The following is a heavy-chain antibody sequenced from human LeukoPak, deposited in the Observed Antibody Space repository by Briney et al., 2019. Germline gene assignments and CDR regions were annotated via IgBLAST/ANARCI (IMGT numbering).Heavy chain of an antibody. CDR2: IYYSGST. V-gene: IGHV4-61*08. D-gene: IGHD5-24*01. CDR3: ARDRRGRDGYNYYSYYYYGMDV. J-gene: IGHJ6*02. Sequence: SETLSLTCTVSGGSISSGGYYWSWIRQPPGKGLEWIGYIYYSGSTNYNPSLKSRVTISVDTSKNQFSLKLSSVTAADTAVYYCARDRRGRDGYNYYSYYYYGMDVWGQGTTVTVSS. CDR1: GGSISSGGYY.